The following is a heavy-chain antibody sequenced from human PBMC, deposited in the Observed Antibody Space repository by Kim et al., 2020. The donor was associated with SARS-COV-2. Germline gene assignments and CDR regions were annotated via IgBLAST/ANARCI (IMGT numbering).Heavy chain of an antibody. CDR3: AREDHIAVAVNWFDS. CDR2: INTANGNT. J-gene: IGHJ5*01. D-gene: IGHD6-19*01. V-gene: IGHV1-3*04. Sequence: ASVKVSCKASGYTFISYAIHWVRQAPGQRPEWMGWINTANGNTKYSQKFQGRVTFTSDTSATTAYMELSSLRSEDTALYYCAREDHIAVAVNWFDSWGQGTLAT. CDR1: GYTFISYA.